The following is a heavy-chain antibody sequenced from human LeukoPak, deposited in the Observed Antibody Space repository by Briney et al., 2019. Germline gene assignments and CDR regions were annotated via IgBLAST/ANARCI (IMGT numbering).Heavy chain of an antibody. CDR3: ARAKTGSYYFDH. D-gene: IGHD1-26*01. J-gene: IGHJ4*02. Sequence: GGSLRLPCAASGFIFSSFGMHWVRQAPGKGLEWVAVMWYAEENKYYADSVKGRFTVSRDNPENKLYLQMNSMRVEDTAVYYCARAKTGSYYFDHWGQGTLVSVSS. V-gene: IGHV3-33*01. CDR2: MWYAEENK. CDR1: GFIFSSFG.